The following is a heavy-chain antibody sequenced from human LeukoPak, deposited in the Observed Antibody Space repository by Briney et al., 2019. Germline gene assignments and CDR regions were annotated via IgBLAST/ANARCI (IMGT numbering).Heavy chain of an antibody. CDR3: AESRMGY. J-gene: IGHJ4*02. V-gene: IGHV4-59*10. Sequence: SETLSLTCAVYGGSFSGYYWSWIRQPPGKGLEWIGRIYTSGSTNYNPSLKSRVTISVDTSKNQFSLKLSSVTAADTAVYYCAESRMGYWGQGTLVTVSS. CDR1: GGSFSGYY. CDR2: IYTSGST. D-gene: IGHD2-8*01.